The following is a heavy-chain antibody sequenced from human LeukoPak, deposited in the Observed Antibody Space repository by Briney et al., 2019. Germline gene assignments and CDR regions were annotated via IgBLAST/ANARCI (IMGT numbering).Heavy chain of an antibody. V-gene: IGHV3-21*01. CDR3: ARTVLRSLGEFSLRGWFDP. Sequence: GGSRRLSCAAYGFTFSSYSMNWVRQAPGKGLEWVSSISSSSSYIYYADSVKGRFTISRDNAKNSLYLQMNSLRAEDTAVYYCARTVLRSLGEFSLRGWFDPWGQGTLVIVSS. CDR2: ISSSSSYI. D-gene: IGHD3-16*01. CDR1: GFTFSSYS. J-gene: IGHJ5*02.